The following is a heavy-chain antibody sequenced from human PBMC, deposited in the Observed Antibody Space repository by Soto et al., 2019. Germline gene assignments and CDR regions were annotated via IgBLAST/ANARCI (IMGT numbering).Heavy chain of an antibody. D-gene: IGHD2-2*02. CDR3: ARDSPAAIARFDY. Sequence: PSETLSLTCAVSGGSISSSNWWSWVRQPPGKGLEWIGEIYHSGSTNYNPSLKSRVTISVDKSKNQFSLKLSSVTAADTAVYYCARDSPAAIARFDYWGQGTLVTVYS. CDR2: IYHSGST. CDR1: GGSISSSNW. J-gene: IGHJ4*02. V-gene: IGHV4-4*02.